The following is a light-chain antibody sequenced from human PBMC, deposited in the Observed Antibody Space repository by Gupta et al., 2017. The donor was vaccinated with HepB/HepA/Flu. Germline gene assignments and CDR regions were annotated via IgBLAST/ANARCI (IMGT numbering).Light chain of an antibody. J-gene: IGKJ2*01. CDR3: QQYNNWTPDT. Sequence: IVMIQSPPTLSVSPAKTATPSSSASQSVSNNLAWYQKKPGQAPRLLIYGISTRATGLPARISGSGSARDFSLTISSRLHEDSAVYYCQQYNNWTPDTFGQGTKVEIK. CDR1: QSVSNN. CDR2: GIS. V-gene: IGKV3-15*01.